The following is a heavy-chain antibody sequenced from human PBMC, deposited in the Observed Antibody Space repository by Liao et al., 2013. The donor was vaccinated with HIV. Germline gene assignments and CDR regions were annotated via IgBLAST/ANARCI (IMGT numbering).Heavy chain of an antibody. CDR1: WLHQRWELL. CDR3: AREGGYCTGTSCSYYYHYMDV. J-gene: IGHJ6*03. D-gene: IGHD2-2*01. Sequence: QVQLQESGPGTGEAFTDPVPHLHCLWWLHQRWELLLGLDPAARREGTGVGWPYLFQWELQLQPRLKNRVAISPDTSKNQFSLKLSSVTAADTAVYYCAREGGYCTGTSCSYYYHYMDVWGKGTTVTVSS. CDR2: LFQWEL. V-gene: IGHV4-61*02.